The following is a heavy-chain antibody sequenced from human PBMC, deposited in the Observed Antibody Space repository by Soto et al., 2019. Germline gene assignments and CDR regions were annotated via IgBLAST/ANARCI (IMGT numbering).Heavy chain of an antibody. CDR3: ARLYSSNWSGDYYYGMDV. J-gene: IGHJ6*02. CDR2: IYYSGST. CDR1: GDSISSSYSYY. Sequence: PSETLSLTCTVSGDSISSSYSYYWGWIRQPPGKGLEWIGSIYYSGSTYYNPSLKSRVTISVDTSKNQFSLKLSSVTAADTAVYYCARLYSSNWSGDYYYGMDVWGQGTTVTVSS. V-gene: IGHV4-39*01. D-gene: IGHD6-13*01.